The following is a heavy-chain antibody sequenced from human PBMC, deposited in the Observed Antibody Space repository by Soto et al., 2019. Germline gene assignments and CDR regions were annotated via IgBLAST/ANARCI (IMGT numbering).Heavy chain of an antibody. D-gene: IGHD3-10*01. V-gene: IGHV4-59*01. CDR3: ARAPRGNYGYPSYFDY. CDR2: IYYSGST. CDR1: GGSISSYY. J-gene: IGHJ4*02. Sequence: SEPLSLTCTVSGGSISSYYWSWIRQPPGKGLEWIGYIYYSGSTNYNPSLKSRVTISVDTSKNQFSLKLSSVTAADTAVYYCARAPRGNYGYPSYFDYWGQGTLVTVSS.